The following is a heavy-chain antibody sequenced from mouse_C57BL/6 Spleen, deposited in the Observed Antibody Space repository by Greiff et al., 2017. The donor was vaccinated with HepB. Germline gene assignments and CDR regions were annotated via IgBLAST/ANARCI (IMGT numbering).Heavy chain of an antibody. J-gene: IGHJ2*01. Sequence: QVQLQQSGAELVRPGTSVKVSCKASGYAFTNYLIEWVKQRPGQGLEWIGVINPGSGGTNYNEKFKGKATLTADKSSSNAYMQLSSLTSEDSAVYFCARGFYYYGSSFDYWGQGTTLTVSS. D-gene: IGHD1-1*01. CDR2: INPGSGGT. CDR1: GYAFTNYL. CDR3: ARGFYYYGSSFDY. V-gene: IGHV1-54*01.